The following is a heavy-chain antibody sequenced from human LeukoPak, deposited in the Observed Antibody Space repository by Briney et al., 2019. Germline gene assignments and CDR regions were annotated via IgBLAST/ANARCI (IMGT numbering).Heavy chain of an antibody. V-gene: IGHV4-30-4*08. J-gene: IGHJ4*02. CDR2: IYYSGST. D-gene: IGHD1-26*01. Sequence: PSQTLSLTCTVSGGSISSGDYYWSWIRQPPGKGLEWIGYIYYSGSTYYNPSLKSRVTISVDTSKNQFSLKLGSVTAADTAVYYCASGEWELRPYYFDYWGQGTLVTVSS. CDR3: ASGEWELRPYYFDY. CDR1: GGSISSGDYY.